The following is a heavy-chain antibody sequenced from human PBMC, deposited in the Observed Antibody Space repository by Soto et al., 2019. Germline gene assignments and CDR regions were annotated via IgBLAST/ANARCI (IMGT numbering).Heavy chain of an antibody. CDR2: TYYRSKWYN. D-gene: IGHD1-26*01. V-gene: IGHV6-1*01. J-gene: IGHJ4*02. CDR1: GDSVSSNSAA. CDR3: ARAKGSRGLRGSYLFDY. Sequence: SQTLSLTCAISGDSVSSNSAAWNWIRQSPSRGLEWLGRTYYRSKWYNDYAVSVKSRITINPDTSKNQFSLQLNSVTPEDTAVYYCARAKGSRGLRGSYLFDYWGQGTLVTVSS.